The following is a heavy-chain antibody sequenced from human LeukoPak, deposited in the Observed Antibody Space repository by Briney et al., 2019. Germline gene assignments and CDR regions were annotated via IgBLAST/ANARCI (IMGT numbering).Heavy chain of an antibody. CDR1: GYTFSSYS. V-gene: IGHV3-23*01. CDR2: ISGSSGSA. Sequence: GGSLRLSCAASGYTFSSYSMNWVRQAPGKGLEWVSTISGSSGSAYYADSVKGWFTISRDNSKNTLYLQMNSLRAEDTAVYYRAKGVSSPHYYFDYWGQGTLVTVSS. CDR3: AKGVSSPHYYFDY. J-gene: IGHJ4*02. D-gene: IGHD2-2*01.